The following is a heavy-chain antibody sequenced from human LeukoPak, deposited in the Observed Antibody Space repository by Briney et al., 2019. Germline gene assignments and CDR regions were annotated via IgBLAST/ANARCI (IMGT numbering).Heavy chain of an antibody. J-gene: IGHJ4*02. V-gene: IGHV1-18*04. CDR2: ISAYNGNT. D-gene: IGHD6-6*01. CDR1: GYTFTGYY. Sequence: GASVKVSCKASGYTFTGYYMHWVRQAPGQGLEWLGWISAYNGNTNYAQKLQGRVTMTTDTSTSTAYMELRSLRSDDTAVYYCARGTYSSSFESLDYWGQGTLVTVSS. CDR3: ARGTYSSSFESLDY.